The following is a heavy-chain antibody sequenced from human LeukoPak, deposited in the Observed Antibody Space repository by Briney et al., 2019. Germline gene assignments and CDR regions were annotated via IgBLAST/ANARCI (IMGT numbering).Heavy chain of an antibody. CDR2: IKQDGSEK. Sequence: SGGSLRLSCAASGFTFSTYWMSWVRQAPGKGLELVANIKQDGSEKYYVDSVKGRFTISRDNAKNSLYLQMNSLGAEDTAVYYCARVDDSRGYFYNYYGMDVWGQGTTVTVSS. V-gene: IGHV3-7*01. J-gene: IGHJ6*02. CDR1: GFTFSTYW. D-gene: IGHD6-13*01. CDR3: ARVDDSRGYFYNYYGMDV.